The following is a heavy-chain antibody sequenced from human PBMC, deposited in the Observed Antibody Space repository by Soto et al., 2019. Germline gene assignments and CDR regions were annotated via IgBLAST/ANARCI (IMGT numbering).Heavy chain of an antibody. D-gene: IGHD2-8*01. Sequence: QLQLQESGPGLVKPSETLYLTCSVSGDSISSNNYYCGWIRQPPGKGLERIGSIHYTGSTHYNPSLKSRVTMSVDTSKSQFSVKLSSVTAADTAVYYCARHPGYAVPTVYATHYFNYWGQGILVTVS. CDR1: GDSISSNNYY. J-gene: IGHJ4*02. CDR2: IHYTGST. V-gene: IGHV4-39*01. CDR3: ARHPGYAVPTVYATHYFNY.